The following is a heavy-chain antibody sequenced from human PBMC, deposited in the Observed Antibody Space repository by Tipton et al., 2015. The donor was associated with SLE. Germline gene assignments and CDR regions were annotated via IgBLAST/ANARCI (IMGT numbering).Heavy chain of an antibody. V-gene: IGHV4-39*01. CDR3: ARHEAQLWPFDY. D-gene: IGHD5-18*01. CDR2: IYYSGST. J-gene: IGHJ4*02. Sequence: LRLSCTVSGGSISSSSYYWGWIRQPPGKGLEWIGSIYYSGSTYYNPSLKSRVTISVDTSKNQFSLKLSSVTAADTAVSYCARHEAQLWPFDYWGQGTLVTVSS. CDR1: GGSISSSSYY.